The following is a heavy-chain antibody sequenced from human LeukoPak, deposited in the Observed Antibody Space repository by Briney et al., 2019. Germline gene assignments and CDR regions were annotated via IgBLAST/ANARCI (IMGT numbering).Heavy chain of an antibody. CDR2: VSTNDGNA. J-gene: IGHJ4*02. V-gene: IGHV1-18*01. CDR3: TRAPPGMTMMTDY. Sequence: ASVRVSCKASGYTFTNYHIAWVRQAPGQGLEWMGWVSTNDGNAVYAQRLQGRVTMTTDTSTSVAYMELRSLTSDDTAVYYCTRAPPGMTMMTDYWGQGTLVTVSS. D-gene: IGHD3-22*01. CDR1: GYTFTNYH.